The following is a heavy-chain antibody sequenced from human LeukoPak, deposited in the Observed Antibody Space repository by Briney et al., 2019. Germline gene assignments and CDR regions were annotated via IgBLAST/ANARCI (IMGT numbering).Heavy chain of an antibody. CDR2: ISGSGDNT. Sequence: GGSLRLSCAASGFIFSSYAMTWVRQAPGKGLEWVSGISGSGDNTYYADSVKGRFTISRDNSKNTLYVQMNGLRAEDTAVYYCAKCLTAPGTCYFDYWGQGTLVTVSA. CDR1: GFIFSSYA. CDR3: AKCLTAPGTCYFDY. D-gene: IGHD6-13*01. V-gene: IGHV3-23*01. J-gene: IGHJ4*02.